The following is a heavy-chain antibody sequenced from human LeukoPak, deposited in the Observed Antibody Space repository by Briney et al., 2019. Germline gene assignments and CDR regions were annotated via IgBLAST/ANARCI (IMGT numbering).Heavy chain of an antibody. CDR1: GFTFSSYS. CDR2: ISSSSSYI. J-gene: IGHJ6*03. CDR3: AREGYCSSTSCYRGDYYYYMDV. Sequence: GGSLRLSCAASGFTFSSYSMNWVRQAPGKGLEWVSSISSSSSYIYYADSVKGRFTISRDNAKNSLYLQMNSLRAEDTAVYYCAREGYCSSTSCYRGDYYYYMDVWGKGTTVTVSS. V-gene: IGHV3-21*01. D-gene: IGHD2-2*02.